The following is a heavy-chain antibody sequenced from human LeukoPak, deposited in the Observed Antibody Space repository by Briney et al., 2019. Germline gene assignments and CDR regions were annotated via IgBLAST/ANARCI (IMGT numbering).Heavy chain of an antibody. V-gene: IGHV1-2*02. CDR1: GYTFTGYY. Sequence: ASVKVSCKASGYTFTGYYMHWVRQAPGQGLEWMGWINPNSGGTNYAQKLQGRVTITRDTSASTAYMELSSLRSEDTAVYYCARGCGGDCPNAEYFHHWGQGTLVTVSS. CDR2: INPNSGGT. J-gene: IGHJ1*01. CDR3: ARGCGGDCPNAEYFHH. D-gene: IGHD2-21*02.